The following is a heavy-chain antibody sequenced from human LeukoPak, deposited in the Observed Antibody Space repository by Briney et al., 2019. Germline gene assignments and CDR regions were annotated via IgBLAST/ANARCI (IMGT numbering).Heavy chain of an antibody. V-gene: IGHV3-15*01. Sequence: PGGSLRLSCAASGFTFSSYAMSWVRQAPGRGLEWVGRIKSKTDGGTTDYAAPVKGRFTISRDDSKNTLYLQMNSLKTEDTAVYYCTTVPTYYYDSSGYNYWGQGTLVTVSS. J-gene: IGHJ4*02. CDR1: GFTFSSYA. D-gene: IGHD3-22*01. CDR2: IKSKTDGGTT. CDR3: TTVPTYYYDSSGYNY.